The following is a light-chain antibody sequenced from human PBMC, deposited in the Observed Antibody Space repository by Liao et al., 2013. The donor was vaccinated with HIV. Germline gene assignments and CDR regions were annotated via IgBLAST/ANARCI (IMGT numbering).Light chain of an antibody. J-gene: IGLJ3*02. CDR2: QDF. CDR3: QAWDSSTVV. CDR1: KLGDKY. V-gene: IGLV3-1*01. Sequence: SYELTQPPSVSVSPGQTASIICSGDKLGDKYASWYQQKPGQSPVLVINQDFKRPSGIPERFSGSNSGKTATLTIGRVEAGDEADYYCQAWDSSTVVFGGGTKLTVL.